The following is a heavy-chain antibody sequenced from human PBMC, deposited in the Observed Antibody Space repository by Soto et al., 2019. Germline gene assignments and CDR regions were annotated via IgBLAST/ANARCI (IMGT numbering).Heavy chain of an antibody. CDR1: GYTLTSYY. J-gene: IGHJ3*02. D-gene: IGHD6-19*01. Sequence: ASVKVSCKASGYTLTSYYMHWVRQAPGQGLEWMGIINPSGGSTSYAQKIQGRVTMTRDTSTSTVYMELSSLRSEDTAVYFCARVSPLAVAGTDAFDIWGQGTMVTVSS. CDR3: ARVSPLAVAGTDAFDI. CDR2: INPSGGST. V-gene: IGHV1-46*03.